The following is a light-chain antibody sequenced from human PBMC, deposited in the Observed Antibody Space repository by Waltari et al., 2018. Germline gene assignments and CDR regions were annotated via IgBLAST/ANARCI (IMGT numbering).Light chain of an antibody. CDR2: SNN. CDR3: AAWDDSLNGYV. V-gene: IGLV1-44*01. CDR1: TPHIGNNL. Sequence: QSVLTQPPSASGTPGQRGTIPCSWSTPHIGNNLVTWFQQPPGTAPKLLIFSNNQRPSGVPDRFSGSKPGNSASLAISGLQSEDEAEYYCAAWDDSLNGYVFGTGTKVTVL. J-gene: IGLJ1*01.